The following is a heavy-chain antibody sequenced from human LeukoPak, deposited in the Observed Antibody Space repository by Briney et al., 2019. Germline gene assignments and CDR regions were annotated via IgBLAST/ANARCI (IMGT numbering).Heavy chain of an antibody. J-gene: IGHJ4*02. CDR1: GGSISRDY. D-gene: IGHD4-17*01. Sequence: SETLSLTCTVSGGSISRDYWSWIRQPPGKGLEWIGYIYYTGSTNYNPSLNSRVTISLETSKNQFSLNLSSVTAADTAVYYCASAYYGDYLVGSTPTWGTHYDYWGQGTLVTVSS. V-gene: IGHV4-59*01. CDR2: IYYTGST. CDR3: ASAYYGDYLVGSTPTWGTHYDY.